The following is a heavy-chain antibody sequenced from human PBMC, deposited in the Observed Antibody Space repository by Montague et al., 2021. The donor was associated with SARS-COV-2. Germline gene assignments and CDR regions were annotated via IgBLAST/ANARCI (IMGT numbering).Heavy chain of an antibody. CDR2: VHYSGKT. V-gene: IGHV4-59*01. CDR1: GVSIKSYY. D-gene: IGHD1-14*01. CDR3: ARHHISTLYGYSWFDP. J-gene: IGHJ5*02. Sequence: ETLSLTCTVSGVSIKSYYWGWIRQPPGKGLEWIGYVHYSGKTNSNPSLQNPISISLDASKNQFYLSLTSVTSADAAVYYCARHHISTLYGYSWFDPWGRGTLVTVSS.